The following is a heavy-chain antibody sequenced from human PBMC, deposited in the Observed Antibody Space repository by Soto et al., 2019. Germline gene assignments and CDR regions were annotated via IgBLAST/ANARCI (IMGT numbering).Heavy chain of an antibody. CDR3: ARTALLWPYYMDV. Sequence: GGSLRLSCAASGFNFGTSWMTWVRQAPGKGLEWVANIKEDGSEKYYVDSLRGRFTISRDNAENSLYLQMYSLRAEDTAVYYCARTALLWPYYMDVWGKGTTVTVSS. D-gene: IGHD3-10*01. CDR2: IKEDGSEK. V-gene: IGHV3-7*01. CDR1: GFNFGTSW. J-gene: IGHJ6*03.